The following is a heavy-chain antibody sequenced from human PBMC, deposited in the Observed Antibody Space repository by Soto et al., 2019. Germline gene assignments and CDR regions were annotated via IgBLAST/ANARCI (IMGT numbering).Heavy chain of an antibody. D-gene: IGHD2-15*01. CDR1: GFTFSSYG. Sequence: QVQLVESGGGVVQPGRSLRLSCAASGFTFSSYGMHWVRQAPGKGLEWVAVISYDGSNKYYADSVKGRFTISRDNSKNTLYLQMNSLRAEDTAVYYCAKDSPDFDIVVVVAATYDYWGQGTLVTVCS. CDR3: AKDSPDFDIVVVVAATYDY. V-gene: IGHV3-30*18. CDR2: ISYDGSNK. J-gene: IGHJ4*02.